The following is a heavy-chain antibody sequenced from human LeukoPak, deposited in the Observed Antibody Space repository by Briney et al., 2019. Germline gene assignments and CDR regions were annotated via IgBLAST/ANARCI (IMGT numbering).Heavy chain of an antibody. CDR2: IYSGGAT. V-gene: IGHV3-66*01. Sequence: PGGSLRLSCAASGFTVSSNYMSWVRQAPGKGLEWVSIIYSGGATFYAESVKDRFTISRDNSKNTLYLQMNSLRAEDTAVYYCAKDKQQLVHGLDYWGQGTLVTVSS. CDR3: AKDKQQLVHGLDY. CDR1: GFTVSSNY. D-gene: IGHD6-13*01. J-gene: IGHJ4*02.